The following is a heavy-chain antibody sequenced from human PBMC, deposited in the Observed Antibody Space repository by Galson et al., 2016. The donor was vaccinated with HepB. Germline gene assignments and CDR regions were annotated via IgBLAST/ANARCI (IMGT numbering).Heavy chain of an antibody. J-gene: IGHJ4*02. CDR1: GDSINSGDNS. D-gene: IGHD1-14*01. Sequence: TLSLTCTVSGDSINSGDNSWNWIRQPPGKGLEWIGYIYYSGSTYYNPSLKSRVTISVDTSKNQFSLKLNSVTAADPAMYYCARGGEAGTDFDYWGQGTLVTVSS. CDR2: IYYSGST. CDR3: ARGGEAGTDFDY. V-gene: IGHV4-30-4*01.